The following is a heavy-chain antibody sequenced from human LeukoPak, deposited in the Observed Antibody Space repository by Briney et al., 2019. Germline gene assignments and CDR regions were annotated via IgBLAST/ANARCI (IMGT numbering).Heavy chain of an antibody. CDR3: ARHGSGGNFPPLEGWFDP. Sequence: GESLKISCKGSGYSFTTYWIGWVRQMPGKGLEWMGIIYPGDSDTRYSPSFQGQVTISADKSISTAYLQWSSLRASDTAMYYCARHGSGGNFPPLEGWFDPWGQGTLVTVSS. D-gene: IGHD3-10*01. J-gene: IGHJ5*02. CDR2: IYPGDSDT. CDR1: GYSFTTYW. V-gene: IGHV5-51*01.